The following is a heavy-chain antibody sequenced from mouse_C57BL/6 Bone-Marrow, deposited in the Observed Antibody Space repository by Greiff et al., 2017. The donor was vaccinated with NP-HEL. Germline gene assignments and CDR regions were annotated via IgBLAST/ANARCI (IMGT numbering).Heavy chain of an antibody. V-gene: IGHV3-6*01. Sequence: EVKLMESGPGLVKPSQSLSLTCSVTGYSITSGYYWNWIRQFPGNKLEWMGYISYDGSNNYNPSLKNRISITRDTSKNQFFLKLNSVTTEDTATYYCAREREIYDGYYVDYWGQGTTLTVSS. D-gene: IGHD2-3*01. J-gene: IGHJ2*01. CDR3: AREREIYDGYYVDY. CDR1: GYSITSGYY. CDR2: ISYDGSN.